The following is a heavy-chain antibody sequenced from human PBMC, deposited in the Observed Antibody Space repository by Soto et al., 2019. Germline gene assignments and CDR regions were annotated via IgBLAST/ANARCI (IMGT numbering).Heavy chain of an antibody. J-gene: IGHJ4*02. Sequence: PGGSLSLSCAASGFTFSSYAMSWVRPAPGKGLEWVSAISGSGGSTYYADSVKGRFTISRDNSKNTLYLQMNSLRAEDTAVYYCAKKIAIEQQLVPIDYWGQGTLVTVSS. V-gene: IGHV3-23*01. CDR2: ISGSGGST. CDR1: GFTFSSYA. CDR3: AKKIAIEQQLVPIDY. D-gene: IGHD6-13*01.